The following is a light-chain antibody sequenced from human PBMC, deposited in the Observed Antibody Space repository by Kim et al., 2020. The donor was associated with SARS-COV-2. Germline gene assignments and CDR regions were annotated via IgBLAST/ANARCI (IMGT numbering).Light chain of an antibody. CDR1: SNNVGNLG. CDR3: SAWDSTLSVWV. V-gene: IGLV10-54*01. J-gene: IGLJ3*02. CDR2: RNN. Sequence: QAGLTQPPSVSKGLGQTATLTCSRNSNNVGNLGAAWLQQHQGHPPKLQSYRNNNRPSGISERFSASRSGNTASLTITGLQPEDEADYYCSAWDSTLSVWVFGGGTQLTVL.